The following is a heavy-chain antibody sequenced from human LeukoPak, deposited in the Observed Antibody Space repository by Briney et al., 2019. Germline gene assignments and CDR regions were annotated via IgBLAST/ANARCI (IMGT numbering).Heavy chain of an antibody. CDR1: GFTFSSYG. J-gene: IGHJ4*02. D-gene: IGHD2-2*01. Sequence: GGSLRLSCAASGFTFSSYGMSWVRQAPGKGLEWVSTISGSGGYTYYADSVKGRFTISRDNSKNSLYLQMNSLRAEDTAVYYCARLKLLWSNCFDYWGQGTLVTVSS. CDR3: ARLKLLWSNCFDY. V-gene: IGHV3-23*01. CDR2: ISGSGGYT.